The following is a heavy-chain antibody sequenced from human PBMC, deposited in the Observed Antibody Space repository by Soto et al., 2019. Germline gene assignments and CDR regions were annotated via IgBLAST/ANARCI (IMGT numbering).Heavy chain of an antibody. CDR2: IFYTGST. CDR3: XXXXXXTXXVWENWFDP. Sequence: QVQLQESGPGLVKPSQTLSLTCTVSGGSISXGAXXXXXXXXXPGKGLEWIGYIFYTGSTYYNPSLKSRVMISVDTSKNQXXXNXXXVTXXXXXXYXXXXXXXXTXXVWENWFDPWGQGTLVTVSS. V-gene: IGHV4-31*03. CDR1: GGSISXGAXX. D-gene: IGHD1-26*01. J-gene: IGHJ5*02.